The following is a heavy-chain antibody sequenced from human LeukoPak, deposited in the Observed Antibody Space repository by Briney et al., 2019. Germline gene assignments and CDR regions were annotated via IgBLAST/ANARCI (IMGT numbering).Heavy chain of an antibody. CDR1: GFTFSSYA. Sequence: GGSLRLSCAASGFTFSSYAMSWVRQAPGKGLEWVSAISGSGGSTYYADSVKGRFTISRDNSKNTLYLQMNSLRAEDTAVYYCANTSGSWRSPEGGQGTLVTVSS. V-gene: IGHV3-23*01. D-gene: IGHD3-10*01. J-gene: IGHJ4*02. CDR2: ISGSGGST. CDR3: ANTSGSWRSPE.